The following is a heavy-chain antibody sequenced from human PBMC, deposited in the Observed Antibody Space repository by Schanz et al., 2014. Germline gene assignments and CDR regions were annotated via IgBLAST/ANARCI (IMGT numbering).Heavy chain of an antibody. CDR1: RFTFSDYW. D-gene: IGHD2-2*02. CDR3: TSMATIPRNWFDP. Sequence: EVQLVESGGGLVQPGGSLRLSCAASRFTFSDYWMSWVRQAPGKGLEWVGRIKSNTDGGTTDYATPVKGRFTISRDDSKNTLYLQMNSLKSEDTAVYYCTSMATIPRNWFDPWGQGTLVTVSS. J-gene: IGHJ5*02. CDR2: IKSNTDGGTT. V-gene: IGHV3-15*01.